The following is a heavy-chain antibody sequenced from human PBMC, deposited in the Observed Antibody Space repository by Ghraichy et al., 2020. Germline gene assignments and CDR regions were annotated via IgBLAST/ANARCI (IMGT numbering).Heavy chain of an antibody. Sequence: GGSLRLSCAASGFIFSGYSMSWVRQAPGRGPEWVANIKKDGSEKYYVDSVKGRFTISRDNAKNSLYLQMNSLRAEDTAVYYCARDLGGGWYFDYWGQGALVTVSS. V-gene: IGHV3-7*01. CDR3: ARDLGGGWYFDY. CDR1: GFIFSGYS. J-gene: IGHJ4*02. D-gene: IGHD6-19*01. CDR2: IKKDGSEK.